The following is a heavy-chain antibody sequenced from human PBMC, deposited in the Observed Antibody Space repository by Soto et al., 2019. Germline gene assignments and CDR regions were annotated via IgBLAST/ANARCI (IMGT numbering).Heavy chain of an antibody. V-gene: IGHV3-33*01. CDR2: IWYDGSNK. J-gene: IGHJ4*02. CDR3: ARDYDSSGYYQAPDY. CDR1: GFTFSSYG. Sequence: PGGSLRLSCAASGFTFSSYGMHWVRQAPGKGLEWVAVIWYDGSNKYYADSVKGRFTISRDNSKNTLYLQMNSLRAEDTAVYYCARDYDSSGYYQAPDYWGQGTLVTVSS. D-gene: IGHD3-22*01.